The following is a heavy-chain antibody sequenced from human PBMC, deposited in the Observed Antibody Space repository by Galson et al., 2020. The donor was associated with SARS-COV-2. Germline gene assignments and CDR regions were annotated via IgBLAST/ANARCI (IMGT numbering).Heavy chain of an antibody. CDR1: GYTFTNYG. CDR2: ISAYNGNT. D-gene: IGHD2-15*01. J-gene: IGHJ6*02. CDR3: ARDGSLGGTDYYYGMDV. V-gene: IGHV1-18*04. Sequence: ASVKVSCKASGYTFTNYGISWVRQAPGQGLEWMGWISAYNGNTNYAQKLQGRVTMTTDTSTSTAYMELRSLRSDDTAVYYCARDGSLGGTDYYYGMDVWGQGTTVTVSS.